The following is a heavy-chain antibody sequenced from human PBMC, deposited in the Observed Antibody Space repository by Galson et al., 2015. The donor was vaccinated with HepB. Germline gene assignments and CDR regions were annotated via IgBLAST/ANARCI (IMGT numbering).Heavy chain of an antibody. J-gene: IGHJ5*02. CDR2: ISGSGTTT. Sequence: SLRLSCAVSGFNFSVFYMTWIRQAPGQGLEWISYISGSGTTTYYADSLKGRFTVSGDNAKKSLYLQMNSLRAEDTAVYYCAKAAGWFDPLGQGTLVTVSS. CDR3: AKAAGWFDP. V-gene: IGHV3-11*01. CDR1: GFNFSVFY.